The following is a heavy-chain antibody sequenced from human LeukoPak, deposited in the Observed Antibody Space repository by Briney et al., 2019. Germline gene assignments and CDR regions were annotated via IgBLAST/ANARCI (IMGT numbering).Heavy chain of an antibody. CDR3: ARAYSGSYYFTY. J-gene: IGHJ4*02. V-gene: IGHV3-48*04. CDR1: GFTFSSYS. CDR2: ITGGSSTIT. D-gene: IGHD1-26*01. Sequence: GGSLRLSCAASGFTFSSYSMNWVRQAPGKGLEWLSYITGGSSTITYYADSVKGRFTISRDNAKNSLYLQMNSLRAEDTAVYYCARAYSGSYYFTYWGQGTLVTVSS.